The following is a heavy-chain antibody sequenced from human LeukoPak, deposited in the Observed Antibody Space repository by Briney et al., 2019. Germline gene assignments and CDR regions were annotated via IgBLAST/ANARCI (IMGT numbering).Heavy chain of an antibody. Sequence: GGSLRLSCAASGFTFSSYWMSWVRQARGKGLEWVANIKQDGSEKYYVDSVKGRFTISRDNAKNSLYLQMNSLRAEDTAVYYCARELGEGAFDIWGQGTMVTVSS. CDR3: ARELGEGAFDI. D-gene: IGHD3-16*01. J-gene: IGHJ3*02. CDR2: IKQDGSEK. CDR1: GFTFSSYW. V-gene: IGHV3-7*04.